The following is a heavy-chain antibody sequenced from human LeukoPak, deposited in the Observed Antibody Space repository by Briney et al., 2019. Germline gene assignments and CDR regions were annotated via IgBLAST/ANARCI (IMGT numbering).Heavy chain of an antibody. CDR1: GSIFTNYW. CDR3: ASSLSSGWPGFGY. V-gene: IGHV5-10-1*01. D-gene: IGHD6-19*01. Sequence: GESLKISCKGSGSIFTNYWINWVRQMPGKGLEWMGKIDPSDSYTNYSPSFQGHVTISADKSISTAYLQWSSLKASATAVYYCASSLSSGWPGFGYWGQGALVTVSS. CDR2: IDPSDSYT. J-gene: IGHJ4*02.